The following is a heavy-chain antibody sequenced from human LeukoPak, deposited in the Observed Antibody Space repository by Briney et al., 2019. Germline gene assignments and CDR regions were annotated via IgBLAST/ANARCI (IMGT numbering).Heavy chain of an antibody. V-gene: IGHV3-48*03. CDR1: EFNLNSYE. Sequence: PGGSLRLSCTAFEFNLNSYEMDSFRQAPGKGPEWVSYMSASRTTIYYADSVKGRFTISRDHAKNSQYLEMNILRAEDTAVYYCARDGKTAATPRYALLDARGQGALVTVSS. CDR3: ARDGKTAATPRYALLDA. D-gene: IGHD2-21*02. CDR2: MSASRTTI. J-gene: IGHJ5*02.